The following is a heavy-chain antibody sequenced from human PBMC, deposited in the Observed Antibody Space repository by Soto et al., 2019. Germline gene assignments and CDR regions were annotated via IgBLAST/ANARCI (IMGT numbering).Heavy chain of an antibody. D-gene: IGHD3-10*01. Sequence: QITLKESGPTVVKPTQTLTLTCTFSGFSLSTSGEGVGWIRQPPGRALEWLALIYWADDERYIPSLKSRLTITKDASQNHVVLTMTNMDPVDTGTYFCAHRRGYGSSAFDLWGQGTMVTVSS. V-gene: IGHV2-5*02. J-gene: IGHJ3*01. CDR1: GFSLSTSGEG. CDR2: IYWADDE. CDR3: AHRRGYGSSAFDL.